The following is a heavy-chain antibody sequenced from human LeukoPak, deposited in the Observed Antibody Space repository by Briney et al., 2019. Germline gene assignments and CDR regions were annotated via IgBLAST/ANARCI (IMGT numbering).Heavy chain of an antibody. V-gene: IGHV3-23*01. CDR1: GFTFSSYA. J-gene: IGHJ1*01. D-gene: IGHD5-24*01. CDR2: ISGSGGST. Sequence: GGSLRLSCAASGFTFSSYAMSWVRQAPGKGLEWVLAISGSGGSTYYADSVKGRFTISRDNSKNTLYLQMNSLRAEDTAVYYCAKDLERWLQLGYFQHWGQGTLVTVSP. CDR3: AKDLERWLQLGYFQH.